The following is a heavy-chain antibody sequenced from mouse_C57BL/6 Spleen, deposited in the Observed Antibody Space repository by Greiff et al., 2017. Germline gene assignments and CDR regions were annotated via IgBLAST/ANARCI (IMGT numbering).Heavy chain of an antibody. V-gene: IGHV1-64*01. CDR1: GYTFTSYW. J-gene: IGHJ4*01. CDR3: ARGPVYYGSSYYAMDY. D-gene: IGHD1-1*01. Sequence: QVQLQQPGAELVKPGASVKLSCKASGYTFTSYWMHWVKQRPGQGLEWIGMIHPNSGSTNYNEKFKSKATLTVDKSSSTAYMQLSSLTSEDSAVYYCARGPVYYGSSYYAMDYWGQGTSVTVSS. CDR2: IHPNSGST.